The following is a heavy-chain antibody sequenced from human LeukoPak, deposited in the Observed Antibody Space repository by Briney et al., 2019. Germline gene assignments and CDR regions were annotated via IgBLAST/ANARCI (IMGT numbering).Heavy chain of an antibody. D-gene: IGHD3-22*01. Sequence: GGSLRLSCAASGFTFSNYNMNWVRQAPGKGLEWVSYISSSSSTIYYADSVKGRFTISRDNAKNSLYLQMNSLRAEDTAVYYCARDRSSGYSYTTDCWGQGTLVTVSS. CDR3: ARDRSSGYSYTTDC. V-gene: IGHV3-48*01. J-gene: IGHJ4*02. CDR1: GFTFSNYN. CDR2: ISSSSSTI.